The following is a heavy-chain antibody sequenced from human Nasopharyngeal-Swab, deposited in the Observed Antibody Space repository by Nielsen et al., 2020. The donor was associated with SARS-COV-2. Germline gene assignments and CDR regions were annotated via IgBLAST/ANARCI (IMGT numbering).Heavy chain of an antibody. CDR2: MNPNSGNT. J-gene: IGHJ4*02. Sequence: ASVKVSCKASGYTFTSYDINWVRQASGQGLEWVEWMNPNSGNTGYAQKFQGRVTMTRDTSITTAYMELSSLRSEDTAVYYCVRPRYCSAASCDRHSGVGLFDYWGQGTLVTVSS. D-gene: IGHD2-8*02. CDR3: VRPRYCSAASCDRHSGVGLFDY. CDR1: GYTFTSYD. V-gene: IGHV1-8*01.